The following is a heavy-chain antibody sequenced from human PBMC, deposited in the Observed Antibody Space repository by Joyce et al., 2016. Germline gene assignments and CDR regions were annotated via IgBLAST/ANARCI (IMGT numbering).Heavy chain of an antibody. CDR2: IDKRGVSA. Sequence: EVQLLESGGGLVQPGGSLRRSCAASGFPFSDYAMGWVRQAPGKGLEWVSGIDKRGVSAYQADSGKGRLTISRDNSKNTLYLQMSSLRAEDTAIYYCAKDLGGSGAYNFWSGYDYWGQGTLVTVSS. CDR1: GFPFSDYA. V-gene: IGHV3-23*01. J-gene: IGHJ4*02. D-gene: IGHD3-3*01. CDR3: AKDLGGSGAYNFWSGYDY.